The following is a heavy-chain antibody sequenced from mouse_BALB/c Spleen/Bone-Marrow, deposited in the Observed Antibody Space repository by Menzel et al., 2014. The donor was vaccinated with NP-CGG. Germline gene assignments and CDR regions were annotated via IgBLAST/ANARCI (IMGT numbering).Heavy chain of an antibody. CDR3: ARRYDYGYGPFAY. CDR1: GFTFSNYT. J-gene: IGHJ3*01. Sequence: VQLKESGGGLVQPGGSLKLSCAASGFTFSNYTMSWFRQTPEKRLEWVAYISNGGGTTYYPDTVKGRFTISRDNAKNTLYLQMSSLESEDTAMYYCARRYDYGYGPFAYWGQGTLVTVSA. V-gene: IGHV5-12-2*01. D-gene: IGHD1-2*01. CDR2: ISNGGGTT.